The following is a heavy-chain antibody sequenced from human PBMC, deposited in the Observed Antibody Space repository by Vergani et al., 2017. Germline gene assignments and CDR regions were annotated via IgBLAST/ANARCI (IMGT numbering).Heavy chain of an antibody. D-gene: IGHD1-1*01. CDR3: AWGYNWNGPFDY. CDR2: INAGNGNT. V-gene: IGHV1-3*01. Sequence: QVQLVQSGAEVKKPGASVKVSCKASGYTFTSYAMHWVRQAPGQRLEWMGWINAGNGNTNYAQKFQGRVTMTRDTSISTAYMELSRLRSDDTAVYYCAWGYNWNGPFDYWGEGTLVTVSS. J-gene: IGHJ4*02. CDR1: GYTFTSYA.